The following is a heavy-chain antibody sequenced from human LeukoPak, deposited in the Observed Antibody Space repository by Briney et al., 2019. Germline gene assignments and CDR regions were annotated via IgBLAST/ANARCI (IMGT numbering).Heavy chain of an antibody. CDR2: MYYSGNT. V-gene: IGHV4-39*01. CDR3: ATLTTGISVAGPGHNWFDP. D-gene: IGHD6-19*01. Sequence: TSSETLFLTCTVSGGSIRGSNYYWGWIRQPPGKGLEWIGSMYYSGNTHYNPSLKSRVTISVDTSKNQFSLKLSSVTASDTAVYYCATLTTGISVAGPGHNWFDPWGQGTLVTVSS. CDR1: GGSIRGSNYY. J-gene: IGHJ5*02.